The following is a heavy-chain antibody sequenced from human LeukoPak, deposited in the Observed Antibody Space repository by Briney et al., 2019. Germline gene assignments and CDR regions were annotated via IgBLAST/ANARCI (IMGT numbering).Heavy chain of an antibody. Sequence: ASVKVSCKASGYTFTSYGISWGRQAPGQGFEGRGWISAYNANTNYAQKLQGRVTMTTDTSTSTAYMELRSLRSADTAVYYCARKMSGNWFDPWGQGTLVTVSS. V-gene: IGHV1-18*01. J-gene: IGHJ5*02. CDR3: ARKMSGNWFDP. CDR2: ISAYNANT. D-gene: IGHD1-14*01. CDR1: GYTFTSYG.